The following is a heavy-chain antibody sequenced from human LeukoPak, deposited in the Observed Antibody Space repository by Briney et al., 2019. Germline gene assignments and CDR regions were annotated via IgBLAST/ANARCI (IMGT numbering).Heavy chain of an antibody. J-gene: IGHJ4*02. Sequence: DPSETLSLTCTVSGYSISSGYYWGWIRQPPGKGLEWIGSIYHSGSTYYNPSLKSRVTISVDTSKNQLSLKLSSVTAADTAVYYCARTLWFGELFHFDYWGQGTLVTVSS. CDR1: GYSISSGYY. CDR2: IYHSGST. D-gene: IGHD3-10*01. CDR3: ARTLWFGELFHFDY. V-gene: IGHV4-38-2*02.